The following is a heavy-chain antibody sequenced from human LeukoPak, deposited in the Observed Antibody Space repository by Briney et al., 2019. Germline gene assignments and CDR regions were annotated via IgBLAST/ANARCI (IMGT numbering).Heavy chain of an antibody. V-gene: IGHV4-59*01. CDR1: GGSISSYY. Sequence: SETLSLTCTVSGGSISSYYWSWIRQPPRKGLEWIGYIYYSGSTNYNPSLKSRVTISVDTSKNQFSLKLSSVTAADTAVYYCARFTDSSGYYPSYYYYYMDVWGKGTTVTVSS. D-gene: IGHD3-22*01. J-gene: IGHJ6*03. CDR3: ARFTDSSGYYPSYYYYYMDV. CDR2: IYYSGST.